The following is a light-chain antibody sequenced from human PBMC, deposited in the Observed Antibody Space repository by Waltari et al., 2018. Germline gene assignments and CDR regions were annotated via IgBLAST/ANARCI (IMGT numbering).Light chain of an antibody. V-gene: IGKV3-20*01. CDR2: DAS. CDR1: QSVSKS. Sequence: EIVLTQSPGTLSLSPGERATLSCRASQSVSKSLAWYQQKVGKPPRLLIYDASTRATGIPDRFIGSGFGTDFSLTISRLEPEDFAVYYCQKYGTLPATFGQGTKVEI. J-gene: IGKJ1*01. CDR3: QKYGTLPAT.